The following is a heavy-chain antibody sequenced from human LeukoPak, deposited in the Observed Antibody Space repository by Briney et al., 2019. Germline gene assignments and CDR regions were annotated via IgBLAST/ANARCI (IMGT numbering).Heavy chain of an antibody. V-gene: IGHV3-30*02. CDR1: GFTFSSYG. D-gene: IGHD3-9*01. J-gene: IGHJ4*02. Sequence: GGSLRLSCAASGFTFSSYGMHWVRQAPGKGLEWVAFIRYDGSNKYYADSVKGRFTISRDNTKNTLYLQMNSLRAEDTAVYYCARDRRYYDILTGDDYWGQGTLVTVSS. CDR3: ARDRRYYDILTGDDY. CDR2: IRYDGSNK.